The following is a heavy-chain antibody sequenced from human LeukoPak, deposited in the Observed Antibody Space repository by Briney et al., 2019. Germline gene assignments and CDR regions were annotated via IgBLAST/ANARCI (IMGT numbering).Heavy chain of an antibody. V-gene: IGHV1-69*04. CDR2: IIPILGIA. CDR1: GGTFSSYA. J-gene: IGHJ6*02. CDR3: ARTIIFGGYGMDV. D-gene: IGHD3-3*01. Sequence: ASVKVSCKASGGTFSSYAISWVRQAPGQGLEWMGRIIPILGIANYAQKFQGRVTMTRNTSISTAYMELSSLRSEDTAVYYCARTIIFGGYGMDVWGQGTTVTVSS.